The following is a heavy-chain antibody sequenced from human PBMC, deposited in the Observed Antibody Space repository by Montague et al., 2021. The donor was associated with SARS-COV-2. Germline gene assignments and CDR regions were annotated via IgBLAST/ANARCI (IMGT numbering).Heavy chain of an antibody. V-gene: IGHV3-23*03. J-gene: IGHJ4*02. Sequence: SLRLSCAASGFTLGSYAMSWVRQAPGKGLQWVSGIYTAKNNGPITTLYTESVQGRFTVSRDNSRNTLYLQLTNLTTEDTAVYYCARHYSGDHILFFDYWGQGTLATVSS. CDR1: GFTLGSYA. D-gene: IGHD1-26*01. CDR2: TAKNNGPITT. CDR3: ARHYSGDHILFFDY.